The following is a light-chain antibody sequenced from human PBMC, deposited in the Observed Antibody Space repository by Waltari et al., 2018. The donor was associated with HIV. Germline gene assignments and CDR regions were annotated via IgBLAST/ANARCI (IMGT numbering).Light chain of an antibody. CDR3: QQYGSSSLWT. CDR1: QTVSSRY. J-gene: IGKJ1*01. V-gene: IGKV3-20*01. Sequence: EIVLTQSPGTLSLSPGERATLSCRASQTVSSRYFAWYQQRPGQAPRLLIQGASNRATDIPDRCSGSGSGTDFTLTISRLEPEDVAVYYCQQYGSSSLWTFGQGTKVEIK. CDR2: GAS.